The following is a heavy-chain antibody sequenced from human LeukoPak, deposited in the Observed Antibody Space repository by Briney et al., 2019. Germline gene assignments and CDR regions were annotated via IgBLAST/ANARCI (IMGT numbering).Heavy chain of an antibody. D-gene: IGHD1-14*01. CDR2: INPNSGGT. CDR1: GYTFTGYY. V-gene: IGHV1-2*02. J-gene: IGHJ6*03. CDR3: ARDSDGNYYYYYMDV. Sequence: VASVKVSCKASGYTFTGYYMHWVRQAPGQGLEWMGWINPNSGGTNYAQKFQGRVTMTRDTSISTAYMELSRLRSDDTAVYYCARDSDGNYYYYYMDVWGKGTTVTVSS.